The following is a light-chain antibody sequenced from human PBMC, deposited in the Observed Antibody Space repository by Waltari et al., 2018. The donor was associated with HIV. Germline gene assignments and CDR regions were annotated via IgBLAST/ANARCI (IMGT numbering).Light chain of an antibody. V-gene: IGLV6-57*01. Sequence: NFMLTQPPSVSESPGKTVTISCTRPSGSIPSNYVQWYQQRPGSPPTTVIYEDNQIPSGVPDRFSGSIDSSSNSVSLTISGLKTEDEADYYCQSYDSSNQGVFGGGTKLTVL. CDR1: SGSIPSNY. CDR3: QSYDSSNQGV. J-gene: IGLJ3*02. CDR2: EDN.